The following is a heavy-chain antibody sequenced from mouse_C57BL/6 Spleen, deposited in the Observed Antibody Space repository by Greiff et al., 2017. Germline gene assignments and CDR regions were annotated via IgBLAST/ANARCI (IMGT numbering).Heavy chain of an antibody. D-gene: IGHD2-4*01. V-gene: IGHV3-6*01. J-gene: IGHJ1*03. Sequence: EVQLQQSGPGLVKPSQSLSLTCSVTGYSITSGYYCNWIRQFPGNKLEWMGYISYDGSNNYNPSLKNRISITRDTSENQFFLKLKSVTTEDTATYYCAREGAYYDYDVWGTGTTVTVSS. CDR1: GYSITSGYY. CDR2: ISYDGSN. CDR3: AREGAYYDYDV.